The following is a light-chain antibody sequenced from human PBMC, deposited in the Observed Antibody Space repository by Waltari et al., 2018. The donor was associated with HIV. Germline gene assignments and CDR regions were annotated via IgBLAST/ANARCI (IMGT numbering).Light chain of an antibody. V-gene: IGLV1-47*01. J-gene: IGLJ2*01. CDR2: RNN. Sequence: QSVLTQPPSASGTPGQRVTISCSGSSSNIGSNYVYWYQQLPGTTPKLLIYRNNQRPSGVPDRFSGSKSGTSASLAISGLRSEDEADYYCATGDGRLSGVVFGGGTKLTVL. CDR1: SSNIGSNY. CDR3: ATGDGRLSGVV.